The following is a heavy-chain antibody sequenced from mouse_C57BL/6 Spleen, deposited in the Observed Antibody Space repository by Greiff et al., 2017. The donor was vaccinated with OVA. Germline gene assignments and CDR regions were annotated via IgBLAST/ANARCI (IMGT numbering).Heavy chain of an antibody. J-gene: IGHJ1*03. D-gene: IGHD2-13*01. CDR2: INPGSGGT. Sequence: QVQLQQSGAELVRPGTSVKVSCKASGYAFTNYLIAWVKQRPGQGLEWIVVINPGSGGTNYNEKFKGKATLTADTSSSTAYLQLSSLTSEDSAVYFVARGTDGDYLATGYFDVWGKGTTVTVSS. CDR3: ARGTDGDYLATGYFDV. V-gene: IGHV1-54*01. CDR1: GYAFTNYL.